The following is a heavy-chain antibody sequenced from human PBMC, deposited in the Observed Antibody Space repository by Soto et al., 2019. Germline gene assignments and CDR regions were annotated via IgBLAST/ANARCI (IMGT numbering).Heavy chain of an antibody. CDR3: AKDLGNSGWPLFDY. J-gene: IGHJ4*02. V-gene: IGHV3-23*01. CDR1: GFTFSSHI. CDR2: ITSRGDNT. D-gene: IGHD6-19*01. Sequence: EVQLLESGGGLVQTGGSLRLSCAASGFTFSSHIMNWVLQAPGEGLEWVSSITSRGDNTYYADSVKGRFTISRDNSRNTLYLQMNSLRAEDTALYYCAKDLGNSGWPLFDYWGQGILVTVSS.